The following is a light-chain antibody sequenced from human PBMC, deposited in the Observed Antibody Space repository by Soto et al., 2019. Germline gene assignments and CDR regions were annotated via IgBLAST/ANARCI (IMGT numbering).Light chain of an antibody. Sequence: QSALTQPASVSGSPGQSITISCAGTSSDIGGSEYVAWYQQHPGKAPKLMIYGVSNRPSGVSNRFSGSKSGNKVSLTISGLQAEDEADYFCYSSRSSSTTFYVFGTGTKVTVL. J-gene: IGLJ1*01. CDR1: SSDIGGSEY. V-gene: IGLV2-14*03. CDR2: GVS. CDR3: YSSRSSSTTFYV.